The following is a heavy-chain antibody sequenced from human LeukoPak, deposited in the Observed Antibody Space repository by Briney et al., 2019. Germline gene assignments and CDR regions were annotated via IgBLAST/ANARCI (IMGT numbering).Heavy chain of an antibody. CDR2: IKQDGSEK. V-gene: IGHV3-7*03. CDR3: AKPYLKTSGSYYNPYYFDY. J-gene: IGHJ4*02. D-gene: IGHD3-10*01. Sequence: PGGSLRLSCAASGFTFSSYWMSWVRQAPGKGLEWVANIKQDGSEKYYVDSVKGRFTISRDNAKNSLYLQMNSLRAEDTALYYCAKPYLKTSGSYYNPYYFDYWGQGTLVTVSS. CDR1: GFTFSSYW.